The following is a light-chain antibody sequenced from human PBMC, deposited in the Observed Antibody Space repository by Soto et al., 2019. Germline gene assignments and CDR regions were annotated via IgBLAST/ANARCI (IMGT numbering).Light chain of an antibody. V-gene: IGLV2-14*01. J-gene: IGLJ2*01. Sequence: QSAPTQPDSVSGSPGQSITISCTGTSSDVGGYNFVSWYQQHPGKAPKHMIYDVSNRPSGVSNRFSGSKPGNTASLTISGLQAEDEADYYCSSYTSSNTLGVFGGGTKLTVL. CDR1: SSDVGGYNF. CDR3: SSYTSSNTLGV. CDR2: DVS.